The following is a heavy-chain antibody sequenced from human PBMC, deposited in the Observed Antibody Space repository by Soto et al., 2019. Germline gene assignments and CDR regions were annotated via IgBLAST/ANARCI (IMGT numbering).Heavy chain of an antibody. CDR2: IYYSGST. J-gene: IGHJ4*02. D-gene: IGHD3-3*01. V-gene: IGHV4-39*01. Sequence: SETLSLTCTVSGGSISSSSYYWGWIRQPPGKGLEWIGSIYYSGSTYYNPSLKSRVTISVDTSKNQFSLKLSSVTAADTAVYYCARLRQGIYYFDYWGQGTLVTVSS. CDR3: ARLRQGIYYFDY. CDR1: GGSISSSSYY.